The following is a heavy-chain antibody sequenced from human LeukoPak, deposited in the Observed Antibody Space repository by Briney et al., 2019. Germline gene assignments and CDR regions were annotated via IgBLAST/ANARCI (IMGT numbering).Heavy chain of an antibody. CDR2: INPNSGGT. Sequence: ASVKVSCKASGYTVTGNYLHWVRQAPGQGLEWMGWINPNSGGTKYAQKFQGRVTMTRDTSISTAYLEVSRLRSDDTAVYYCAREATAARLHYYYYYYMDVWGKGTTVTVSS. D-gene: IGHD6-6*01. J-gene: IGHJ6*03. V-gene: IGHV1-2*02. CDR1: GYTVTGNY. CDR3: AREATAARLHYYYYYYMDV.